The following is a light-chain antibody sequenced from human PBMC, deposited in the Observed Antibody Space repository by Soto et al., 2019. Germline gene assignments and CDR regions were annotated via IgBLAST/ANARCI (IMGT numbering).Light chain of an antibody. V-gene: IGKV1-5*03. CDR1: QSVSRW. Sequence: DIQMTQSPSTLAASVGDRVTITCRASQSVSRWLAWYQQKPGKAPKLLIYKASTLESGVPSRFSGSGSGTEFTLAISSLQHDDSATYYCKQYNDNWTFGQGTKVAIK. CDR3: KQYNDNWT. J-gene: IGKJ1*01. CDR2: KAS.